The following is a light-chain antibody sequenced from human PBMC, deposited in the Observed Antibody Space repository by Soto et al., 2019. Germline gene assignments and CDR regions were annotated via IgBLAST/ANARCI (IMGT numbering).Light chain of an antibody. CDR2: GAS. J-gene: IGKJ2*01. Sequence: MTQSPATLSVSPGETATLSCRASQRLNNYLAWYQLKPGRAPRLLIYGASNRASGIPSRFSGSGSGTTFTLTIRSLQPEDFAVYFCQQYNDWPRTFGQGTKLEIK. V-gene: IGKV3-15*01. CDR3: QQYNDWPRT. CDR1: QRLNNY.